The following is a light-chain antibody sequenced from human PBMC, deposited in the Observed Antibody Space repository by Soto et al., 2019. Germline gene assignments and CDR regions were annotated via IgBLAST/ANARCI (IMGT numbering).Light chain of an antibody. J-gene: IGKJ5*01. Sequence: DIVMTQSPDSLAVSLGERATINCKSSQSVLYSSNNKNYLAWYQLKPGQPPKLLIYCASTRESVVPDRFSGSWSGTDFTLNISSLQAEDVAVYYCQQYSITPPTCGQGTRREIK. CDR1: QSVLYSSNNKNY. V-gene: IGKV4-1*01. CDR3: QQYSITPPT. CDR2: CAS.